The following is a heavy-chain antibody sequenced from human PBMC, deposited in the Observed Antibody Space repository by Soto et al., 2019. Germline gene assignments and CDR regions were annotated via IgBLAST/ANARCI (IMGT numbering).Heavy chain of an antibody. Sequence: ASVKVSCKASGYTFTSYDINWVRQATGQGLEWMGWMNPNSGNTGYAQKFQGRVTMTRNTSISTAYMELSSLRSEDTAVYYCAKGGTIFGVVHMDVWGKGTTVTVSS. D-gene: IGHD3-3*01. CDR2: MNPNSGNT. J-gene: IGHJ6*03. CDR1: GYTFTSYD. CDR3: AKGGTIFGVVHMDV. V-gene: IGHV1-8*01.